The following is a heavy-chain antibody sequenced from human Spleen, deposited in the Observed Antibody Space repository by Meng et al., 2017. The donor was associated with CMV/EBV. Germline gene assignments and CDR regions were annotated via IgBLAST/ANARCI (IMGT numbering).Heavy chain of an antibody. V-gene: IGHV1-2*02. J-gene: IGHJ4*02. CDR3: ARDNNFGPDY. Sequence: SCKTSGFTFTDFFMHWVRQAPGQQGLEWMWWIHANTGATHYAQKFQGRFSMTRDTSVNTVFMELTSLTSDDTAIYYCARDNNFGPDYWGQGTLVTVSS. CDR2: IHANTGAT. CDR1: GFTFTDFF. D-gene: IGHD3/OR15-3a*01.